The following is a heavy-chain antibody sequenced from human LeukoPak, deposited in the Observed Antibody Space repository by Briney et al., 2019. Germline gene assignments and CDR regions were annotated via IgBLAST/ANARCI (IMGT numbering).Heavy chain of an antibody. CDR1: GFTFSNYA. J-gene: IGHJ4*02. CDR3: AKDPERWLQLRLGFSD. V-gene: IGHV3-23*01. CDR2: ISGSGVGT. D-gene: IGHD5-24*01. Sequence: GGPLRLSCAASGFTFSNYAISWVRQAPGKGLEWVSGISGSGVGTDYADSVKGRFTISRDNSKNTLYLQINSLRAEDTAVYYCAKDPERWLQLRLGFSDWGQGTLVTVSS.